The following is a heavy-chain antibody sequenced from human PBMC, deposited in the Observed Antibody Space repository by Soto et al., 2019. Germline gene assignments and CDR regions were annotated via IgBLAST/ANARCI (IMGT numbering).Heavy chain of an antibody. J-gene: IGHJ4*02. CDR2: ISAYNGNT. CDR3: ARVGETLEMATTIGDY. V-gene: IGHV1-18*04. D-gene: IGHD1-26*01. Sequence: QVQLVKSGAEVKKPGASVRVSCKASGYTFTSYGISWVRQAPGQGLEWMGWISAYNGNTNYAQKLQGRVTMTTDTSTSTAYMELRSLRSDDTAVYYCARVGETLEMATTIGDYWGQGTLVTVSS. CDR1: GYTFTSYG.